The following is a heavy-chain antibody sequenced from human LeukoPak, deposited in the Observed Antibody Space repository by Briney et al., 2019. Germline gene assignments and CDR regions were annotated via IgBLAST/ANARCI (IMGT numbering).Heavy chain of an antibody. Sequence: GGSLRLSCAASGFTFSSYAMSWVRQAPGKGLEWVSAISGSGGSTYYADSVKGRFTISRDNSKNTLYLQMNSLRAEDTAVYYCASYSSGYYGLEGMDVWGQGTTVTVSS. CDR2: ISGSGGST. V-gene: IGHV3-23*01. J-gene: IGHJ6*02. CDR1: GFTFSSYA. CDR3: ASYSSGYYGLEGMDV. D-gene: IGHD3-22*01.